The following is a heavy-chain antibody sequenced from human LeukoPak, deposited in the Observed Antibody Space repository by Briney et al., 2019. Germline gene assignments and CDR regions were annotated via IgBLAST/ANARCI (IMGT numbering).Heavy chain of an antibody. CDR2: INHSGST. Sequence: PSETLSLTCAVYGGSFSGYYWSWIRQPPGKGLEWIREINHSGSTNYNPSLKSRVTISVDTSKNQFSLKLSSVTAADTAVYYCARGVGKYQLRGFDPWGQGGLVTVSS. J-gene: IGHJ5*02. CDR3: ARGVGKYQLRGFDP. D-gene: IGHD2-2*01. V-gene: IGHV4-34*01. CDR1: GGSFSGYY.